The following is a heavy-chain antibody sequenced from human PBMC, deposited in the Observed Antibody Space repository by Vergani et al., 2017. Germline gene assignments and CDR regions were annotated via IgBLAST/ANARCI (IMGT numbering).Heavy chain of an antibody. CDR3: AGSGGFHRTLNY. Sequence: QLQLQESGPGLVKPSETLSLTCTVSGGSISSSSYYWGWIRQPPGKGLEWIGEIYHSGSTNYNPSLKSRVTISVDKSKNQFSLKLSSVTAADTAVYYCAGSGGFHRTLNYWGQGTLVTVSS. CDR1: GGSISSSSYY. CDR2: IYHSGST. V-gene: IGHV4-39*07. J-gene: IGHJ4*02. D-gene: IGHD2/OR15-2a*01.